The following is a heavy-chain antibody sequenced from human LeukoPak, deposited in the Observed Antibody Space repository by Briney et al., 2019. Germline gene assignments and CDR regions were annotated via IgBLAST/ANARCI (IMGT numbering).Heavy chain of an antibody. V-gene: IGHV1-8*01. CDR3: AKDRSGSYPVYAFDI. J-gene: IGHJ3*02. Sequence: GASVKVSCKASGYTFTSYDINWVRQATGQGLEWMGWMNPNSGNTGYAQKFQGRVTMTRNTSISTAYMELNSLRAEDTAVYYCAKDRSGSYPVYAFDIWGQGTMVTVSS. CDR1: GYTFTSYD. D-gene: IGHD1-26*01. CDR2: MNPNSGNT.